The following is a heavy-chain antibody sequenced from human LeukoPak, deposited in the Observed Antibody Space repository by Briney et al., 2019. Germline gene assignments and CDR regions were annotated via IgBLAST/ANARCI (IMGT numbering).Heavy chain of an antibody. CDR2: ISSSGSTI. J-gene: IGHJ3*02. Sequence: GGSLRLSCAASGFTFSSYEMNWVRQAPGKGLEWVSYISSSGSTIYYADSVKGRFTISRDNAKNSLYLQMNSLRAEDTAVYYCARWTYGDFNAFDIWGQGTMVTVSS. D-gene: IGHD4-17*01. CDR1: GFTFSSYE. CDR3: ARWTYGDFNAFDI. V-gene: IGHV3-48*03.